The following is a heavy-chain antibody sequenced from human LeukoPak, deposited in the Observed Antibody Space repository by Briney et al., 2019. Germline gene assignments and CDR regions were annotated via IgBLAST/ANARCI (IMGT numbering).Heavy chain of an antibody. CDR2: INPNSGGT. Sequence: ASVKVSCKASGYTFTGYYMHWVRQAPGQGLEWMGWINPNSGGTNYAQKFQGRVTMTRDTSISTAYMELSRLRSDDTAVYYCARALLWFGGSKRNHFDYWGQGTLVTVSS. CDR1: GYTFTGYY. V-gene: IGHV1-2*02. CDR3: ARALLWFGGSKRNHFDY. J-gene: IGHJ4*02. D-gene: IGHD3-10*01.